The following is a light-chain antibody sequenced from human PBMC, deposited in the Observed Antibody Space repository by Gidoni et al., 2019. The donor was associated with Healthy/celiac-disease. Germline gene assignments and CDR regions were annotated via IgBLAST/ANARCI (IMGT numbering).Light chain of an antibody. CDR2: GAS. V-gene: IGKV3-15*01. J-gene: IGKJ1*01. Sequence: EIVMTQSPATLSVSPGERATLACRASQSVSSNLAWYQQKPGQAPRLRIYGASTRATGSPARFSGSGSGTEFTLTISSLQSEDFAVYYCQQYNNWPPGTFGQGTKVEIK. CDR1: QSVSSN. CDR3: QQYNNWPPGT.